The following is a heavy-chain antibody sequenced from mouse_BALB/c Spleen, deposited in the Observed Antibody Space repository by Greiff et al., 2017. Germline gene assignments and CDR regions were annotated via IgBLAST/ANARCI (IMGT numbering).Heavy chain of an antibody. CDR1: GFTFSDYY. V-gene: IGHV5-4*02. D-gene: IGHD2-1*01. CDR2: ISDGGSYT. Sequence: EVQGVESGGGLVQPGGSLKLSCAASGFTFSDYYMYWVRQTPEKRLEWVATISDGGSYTYYPDSVKGRFTISRDNAKNNLYLQMSSLKSEDTAMYYCARDADGNYEDYYAMDYWGQGTSVTVSS. CDR3: ARDADGNYEDYYAMDY. J-gene: IGHJ4*01.